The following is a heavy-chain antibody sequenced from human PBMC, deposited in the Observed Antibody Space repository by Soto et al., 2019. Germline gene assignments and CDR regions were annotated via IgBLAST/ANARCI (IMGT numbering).Heavy chain of an antibody. V-gene: IGHV3-9*01. J-gene: IGHJ4*02. CDR3: ARDGEVRGVRDY. CDR2: ISWHSARI. Sequence: EVQLVESGGGLVQPGRSLRLSCTASGFIFEDHAMHWVRQAPGKGLEWVSGISWHSARIDYADSVKGRFTISRDNAKNSLYLQMKSLRDEDTAVYYCARDGEVRGVRDYWGQGTLVTVSS. CDR1: GFIFEDHA. D-gene: IGHD3-10*01.